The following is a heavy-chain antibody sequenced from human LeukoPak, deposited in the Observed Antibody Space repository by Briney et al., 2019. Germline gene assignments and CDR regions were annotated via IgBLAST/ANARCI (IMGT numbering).Heavy chain of an antibody. V-gene: IGHV3-48*01. D-gene: IGHD3-16*01. CDR2: ISSSSSTI. CDR1: GFTLSDYS. J-gene: IGHJ4*02. Sequence: GGSLRLSCVTSGFTLSDYSMSWVRQAPGKGLEWISYISSSSSTIYYANSVKGRFIISRDNAEKSLHLQMNSLRVEDTAAYFCASEGGTYWGQGTSVTVSS. CDR3: ASEGGTY.